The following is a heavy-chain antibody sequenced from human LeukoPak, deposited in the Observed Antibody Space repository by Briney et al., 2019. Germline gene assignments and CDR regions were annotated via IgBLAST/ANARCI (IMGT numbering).Heavy chain of an antibody. CDR2: IYYSGST. J-gene: IGHJ3*02. CDR1: GGSISSSSHY. V-gene: IGHV4-39*01. Sequence: TSETLSLTCTVSGGSISSSSHYWGWIRQPPGKGLEWIGSIYYSGSTYYNPSLKSRVTISVDTSKNQFSLKLSSVTAADTAVYYCARQSSLAFDIWGQGTMVTVSS. CDR3: ARQSSLAFDI.